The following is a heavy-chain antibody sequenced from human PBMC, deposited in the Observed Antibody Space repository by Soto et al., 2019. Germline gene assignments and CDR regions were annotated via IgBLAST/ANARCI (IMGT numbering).Heavy chain of an antibody. CDR3: AAGGTRWLHSPFDY. CDR2: FDPEDGET. J-gene: IGHJ4*02. D-gene: IGHD1-1*01. V-gene: IGHV1-24*01. CDR1: GHTLTESS. Sequence: QVQLVQSGAEVKKPGASVKVSCKVSGHTLTESSMHWVRLAPGKGLEWMGGFDPEDGETISAQKFQGRVTMTEDTSTDSTYLELSSLRSEDTAVYYCAAGGTRWLHSPFDYWGQGTLVTISS.